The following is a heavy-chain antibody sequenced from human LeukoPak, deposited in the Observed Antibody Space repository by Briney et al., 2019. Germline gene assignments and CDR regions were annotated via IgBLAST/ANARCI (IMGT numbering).Heavy chain of an antibody. CDR2: ISRSSSYI. Sequence: PGGSLRLSCAASGFTFSSYSMNWVRQAPGKGLEWVSSISRSSSYIYYADSVKGRFTISRDNSKNMLYLQMNSLRVEDTAMYYCAPHDWFESWGQGTLVTVSS. J-gene: IGHJ5*01. CDR1: GFTFSSYS. CDR3: APHDWFES. V-gene: IGHV3-21*01.